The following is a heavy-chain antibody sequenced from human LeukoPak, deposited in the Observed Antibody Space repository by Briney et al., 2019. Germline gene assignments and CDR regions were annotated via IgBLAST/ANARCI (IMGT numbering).Heavy chain of an antibody. Sequence: SETLSLTCTVSGGSISTYYWSWIRQPPGKGLEWIGYIYYTGSTSYNPSLKSRVTMSLDASKNQFSLELNSVTPADTAVYYCARLKGGAFDIWGQGTMVTVSS. CDR1: GGSISTYY. V-gene: IGHV4-59*01. CDR3: ARLKGGAFDI. CDR2: IYYTGST. J-gene: IGHJ3*02.